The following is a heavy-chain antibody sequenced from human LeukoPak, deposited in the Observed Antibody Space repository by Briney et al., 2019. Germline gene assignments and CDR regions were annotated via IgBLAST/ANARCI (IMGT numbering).Heavy chain of an antibody. D-gene: IGHD3-10*01. CDR3: AKAYHYGAGSSFDY. CDR1: GFTFTNYA. J-gene: IGHJ4*02. V-gene: IGHV3-23*01. Sequence: GGSLRLSCAASGFTFTNYAMSWVRQAPGKGLEWVSAISARGDNTYYAGSVKGRFSISRDNSQNTQYLQMNSLRAEDTAIYYCAKAYHYGAGSSFDYWGQGILVTVSS. CDR2: ISARGDNT.